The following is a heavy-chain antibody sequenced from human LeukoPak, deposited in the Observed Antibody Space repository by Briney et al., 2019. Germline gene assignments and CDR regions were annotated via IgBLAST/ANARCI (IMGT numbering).Heavy chain of an antibody. D-gene: IGHD3-10*01. CDR2: MYTSGST. CDR1: GGSINSYY. V-gene: IGHV4-4*07. J-gene: IGHJ6*03. Sequence: SETLSLTCTVSGGSINSYYWSWIRQPAGKGLEWIGRMYTSGSTNYNPSLKSRVTISGDKSKNQFSLKLNSVTAADTAVYYCARDLRAGDMDVWGKGTTVTVSS. CDR3: ARDLRAGDMDV.